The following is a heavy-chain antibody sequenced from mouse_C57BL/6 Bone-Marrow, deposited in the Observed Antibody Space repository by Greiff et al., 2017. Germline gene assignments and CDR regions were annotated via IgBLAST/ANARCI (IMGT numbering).Heavy chain of an antibody. J-gene: IGHJ2*01. CDR3: ARLLRKYFDY. CDR2: ISSGGSYT. V-gene: IGHV5-6*01. CDR1: GFTFSSYG. D-gene: IGHD2-3*01. Sequence: EVMLVESGGDLVKPGGSLKLSCAASGFTFSSYGMSWVRQTPDKRLEWVATISSGGSYTYYPDSVKGRFTISRANDKNTLYLQMSSLKSEDTAMYYCARLLRKYFDYWGQGTTLTVSS.